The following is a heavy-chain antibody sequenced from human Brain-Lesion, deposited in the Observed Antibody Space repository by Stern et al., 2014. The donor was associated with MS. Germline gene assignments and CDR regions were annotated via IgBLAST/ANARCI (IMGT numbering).Heavy chain of an antibody. CDR1: GGSISSGGYY. CDR2: IFNSGST. D-gene: IGHD2-2*01. J-gene: IGHJ6*02. CDR3: ARGRVVPGFQYYATDV. V-gene: IGHV4-61*02. Sequence: QVQLQQSGPGLVKPSQTLSLSCTVSGGSISSGGYYWSWIRQPAGKGLEWIGRIFNSGSTSYNPSLKSRGTILIDTSKNQFSLRLNSMTAADTAVYYCARGRVVPGFQYYATDVWGQGTTVIVSS.